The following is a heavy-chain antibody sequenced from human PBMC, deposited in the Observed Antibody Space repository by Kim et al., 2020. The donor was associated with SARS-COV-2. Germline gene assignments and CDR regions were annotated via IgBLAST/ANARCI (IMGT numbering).Heavy chain of an antibody. J-gene: IGHJ5*02. CDR3: ARASGKRTIFGVVIILWFDP. V-gene: IGHV4-31*03. Sequence: SETLSLTCTVSGGSISSGGYYWSWIRQHPGKGLEWIGYIYYSGSTYYNPSLKSRVTISVDTSKNQFSLKLSSVTAADTAVYYCARASGKRTIFGVVIILWFDPWGQGTLVTVSS. CDR2: IYYSGST. D-gene: IGHD3-3*01. CDR1: GGSISSGGYY.